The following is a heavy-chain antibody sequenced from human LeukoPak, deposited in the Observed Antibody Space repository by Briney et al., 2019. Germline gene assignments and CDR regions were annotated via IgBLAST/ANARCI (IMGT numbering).Heavy chain of an antibody. CDR1: GFTFSSYG. Sequence: GGSLRLSCAASGFTFSSYGMHWVRQAPGKELEGVAVIWYDGSNKYYADSVKGRFTISRDNSKNTLYLQMNSLRAEDTAVYYRAGDLPYDSSGYPLDYWGQGTLVTVSS. D-gene: IGHD3-22*01. J-gene: IGHJ4*02. V-gene: IGHV3-33*01. CDR2: IWYDGSNK. CDR3: AGDLPYDSSGYPLDY.